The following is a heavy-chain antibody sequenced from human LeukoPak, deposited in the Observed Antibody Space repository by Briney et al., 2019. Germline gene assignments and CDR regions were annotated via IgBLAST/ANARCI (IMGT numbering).Heavy chain of an antibody. CDR3: ARGGVFKSVDY. J-gene: IGHJ4*02. CDR2: VYDIGST. Sequence: SETLSLTCTVSGGSIGSHYWTWIPQTPGKGLEWIGYVYDIGSTKYNPSLKSRVTISVDTSKNQFSLRLSSVTAADTAVYYCARGGVFKSVDYWGQGTLVAVSS. CDR1: GGSIGSHY. V-gene: IGHV4-59*11. D-gene: IGHD3-16*01.